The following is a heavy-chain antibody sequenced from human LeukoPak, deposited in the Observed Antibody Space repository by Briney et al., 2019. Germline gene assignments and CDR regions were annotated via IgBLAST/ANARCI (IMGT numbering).Heavy chain of an antibody. J-gene: IGHJ5*02. CDR3: ARPTLQTLGA. V-gene: IGHV4-39*07. CDR2: VSQGGTI. CDR1: GGSISSSSYY. Sequence: SETLSLTCTVSGGSISSSSYYWGWIRQPPGKGLEWIGSVSQGGTIHYNPSLKSRVTISIDTSKNQFSLSLSSVTAADTAMYYCARPTLQTLGAWGQGTLVTVSS. D-gene: IGHD3-10*01.